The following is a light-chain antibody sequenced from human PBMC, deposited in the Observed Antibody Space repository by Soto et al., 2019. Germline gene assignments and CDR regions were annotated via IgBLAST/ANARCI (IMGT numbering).Light chain of an antibody. CDR3: GPWASTTQPL. Sequence: QSVLTQSSSASASLGSSVKLTCTLSSGHSSYIIAWHQQQPGKAPRYLMKLEGSGSYNKGSGVPDRFSGSSSGADRYLTISNPHFGEEADYSCGPWASTTQPLFAGGTRLTVL. CDR2: LEGSGSY. J-gene: IGLJ3*02. CDR1: SGHSSYI. V-gene: IGLV4-60*02.